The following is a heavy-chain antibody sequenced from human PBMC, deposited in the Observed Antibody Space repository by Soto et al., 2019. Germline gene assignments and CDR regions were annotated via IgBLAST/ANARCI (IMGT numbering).Heavy chain of an antibody. CDR3: AASRPTAMARHFDY. CDR1: GGSISSGGYY. Sequence: QVQLQESDPGLVKPSQTLSLTCTVSGGSISSGGYYWSWIRQHPGKGLEWIGYIYYSGSTYYNPSLKSRVTISVDTSKNQFSLKLSSVTAADTAVYYCAASRPTAMARHFDYWGQGTLVTVSS. V-gene: IGHV4-31*03. CDR2: IYYSGST. J-gene: IGHJ4*02. D-gene: IGHD5-18*01.